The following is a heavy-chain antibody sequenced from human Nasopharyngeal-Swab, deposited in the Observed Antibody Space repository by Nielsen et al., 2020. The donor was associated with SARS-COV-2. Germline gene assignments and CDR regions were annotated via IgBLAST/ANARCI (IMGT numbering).Heavy chain of an antibody. CDR1: GASISTPDHY. CDR2: IYFTGTI. CDR3: ARDNDGDYSWGAFDI. D-gene: IGHD4-17*01. J-gene: IGHJ3*02. Sequence: SETLSLTFTLSGASISTPDHYWCWIRQHTGKGLEWIGYIYFTGTIFYNPSHKIRIPMSVDTSKNHFTLKLTSVTASDTAVYFCARDNDGDYSWGAFDIWGQGTLVPVSS. V-gene: IGHV4-30-4*01.